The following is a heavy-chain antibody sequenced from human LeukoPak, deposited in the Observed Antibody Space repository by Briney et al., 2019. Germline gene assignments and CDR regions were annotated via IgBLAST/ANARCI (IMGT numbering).Heavy chain of an antibody. D-gene: IGHD6-19*01. CDR2: ISGSGGST. J-gene: IGHJ3*02. Sequence: PGGSLRLSCAASGFTFSSYAMSWVRQAPGKGLEWVSAISGSGGSTYYADSVKGRFTISRDNSKNTLYLQMNSLRVEDTAVYYCAKDQKQWLVYDAFDIWGQGTMVTVSS. V-gene: IGHV3-23*01. CDR3: AKDQKQWLVYDAFDI. CDR1: GFTFSSYA.